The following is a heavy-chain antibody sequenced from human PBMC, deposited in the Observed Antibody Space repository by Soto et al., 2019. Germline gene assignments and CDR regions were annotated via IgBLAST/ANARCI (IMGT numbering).Heavy chain of an antibody. J-gene: IGHJ4*02. CDR1: GDTFSRYA. D-gene: IGHD3-16*01. CDR2: IKPIFGTT. Sequence: QVQLVQSGAEVKKPGSSVKVSCKASGDTFSRYAISWVRQAPGQGLEWMGGIKPIFGTTNYEQKFRGRVTITADESTGTAYMESLSLRFEDAAVYYCAREGGFAERQHFDSWCQGTLVTVSS. CDR3: AREGGFAERQHFDS. V-gene: IGHV1-69*01.